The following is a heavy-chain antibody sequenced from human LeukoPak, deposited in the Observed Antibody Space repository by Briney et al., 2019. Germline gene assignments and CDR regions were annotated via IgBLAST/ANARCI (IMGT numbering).Heavy chain of an antibody. CDR1: GYSFTSYW. D-gene: IGHD3-22*01. Sequence: ESLKISCKGSGYSFTSYWIGWVRQMPGKGLEWMGIIYPGDSDTRYSPSFQGQVTISADKSISTAYLQWSSLKASDTAMYYCARHAYYYDSSGYYRLDYWGQGTLVTVSS. J-gene: IGHJ4*02. CDR3: ARHAYYYDSSGYYRLDY. V-gene: IGHV5-51*01. CDR2: IYPGDSDT.